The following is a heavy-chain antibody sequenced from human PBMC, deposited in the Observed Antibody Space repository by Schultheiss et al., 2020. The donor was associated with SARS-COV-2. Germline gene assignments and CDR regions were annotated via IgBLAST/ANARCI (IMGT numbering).Heavy chain of an antibody. V-gene: IGHV4-59*12. CDR1: GGSISSYY. J-gene: IGHJ6*02. CDR2: IYHSGST. CDR3: ARDIKYYDFWSYGMDV. D-gene: IGHD3-3*01. Sequence: SETLSLTCSVSGGSISSYYWSWIRQPPGKGLEWIGYIYHSGSTNYNPSLKSRVTMSVDTSKNQFSLKLSSVTAADTAVYYCARDIKYYDFWSYGMDVWGQGTTVTVSS.